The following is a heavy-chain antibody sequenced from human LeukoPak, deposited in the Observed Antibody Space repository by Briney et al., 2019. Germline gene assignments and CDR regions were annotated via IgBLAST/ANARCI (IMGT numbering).Heavy chain of an antibody. CDR1: GFTFSTYA. D-gene: IGHD2-2*01. CDR3: AKNQIYGSTTSCFGN. Sequence: GGSLRLSCAASGFTFSTYAMNWVRQAPGXGLEWVXGLSVSGDYTYYADSVKGRFTISRDNSKNTLYLQMNSLRAEDTAVYYCAKNQIYGSTTSCFGNWGQGTLVTVSS. J-gene: IGHJ4*02. CDR2: LSVSGDYT. V-gene: IGHV3-23*01.